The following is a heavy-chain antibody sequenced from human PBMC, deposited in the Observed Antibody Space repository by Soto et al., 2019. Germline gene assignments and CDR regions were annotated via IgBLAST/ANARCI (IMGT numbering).Heavy chain of an antibody. CDR2: ITDNGGST. V-gene: IGHV3-23*01. Sequence: EVQLLESGGGLVQAGGSLRLSCAASGFTFSRDGMSWVRPAPGTGLEWVSLITDNGGSTYYADSVKGRFTISRDNTKNTLFLQMNSLRAEDTAVYYCAKERATTTSFDYWGQVALVTVSS. CDR1: GFTFSRDG. D-gene: IGHD4-17*01. CDR3: AKERATTTSFDY. J-gene: IGHJ4*02.